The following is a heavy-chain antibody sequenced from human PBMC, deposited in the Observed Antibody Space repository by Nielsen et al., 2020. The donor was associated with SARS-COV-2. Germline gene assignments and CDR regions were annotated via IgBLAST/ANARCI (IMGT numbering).Heavy chain of an antibody. D-gene: IGHD3-16*02. CDR2: ISYDGSNI. J-gene: IGHJ4*02. CDR3: ARAGNDYVWGSYRYFPDY. CDR1: GFIFSNYA. Sequence: GESLKISCAASGFIFSNYAMHWVRRAPGKGLEWVAIISYDGSNIYADSVKGRFTISRDNSKNTLYLQMNSLRAEDTAVYYCARAGNDYVWGSYRYFPDYWGQGTLVTVSS. V-gene: IGHV3-30*04.